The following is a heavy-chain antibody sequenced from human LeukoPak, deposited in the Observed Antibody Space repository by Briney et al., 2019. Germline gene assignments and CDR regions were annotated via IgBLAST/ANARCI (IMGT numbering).Heavy chain of an antibody. V-gene: IGHV1-18*01. J-gene: IGHJ4*02. CDR3: ARSALTYYYDSSGYPLFDY. CDR1: GYTFTSYG. Sequence: ASVKVSCKASGYTFTSYGISWVRQAPGQGLEWMGWISAYNGNTNYAQKLQGRVTMTTDTSTSTAYMELRSLRSDDTAVYYCARSALTYYYDSSGYPLFDYWGQGTPVTVSS. CDR2: ISAYNGNT. D-gene: IGHD3-22*01.